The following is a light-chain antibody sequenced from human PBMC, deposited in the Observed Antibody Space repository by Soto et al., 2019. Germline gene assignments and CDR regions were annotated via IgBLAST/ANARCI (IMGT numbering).Light chain of an antibody. CDR2: SNN. Sequence: QAVVTQPPSASGTPGQRVTISCSGSSSNIGSNTVNWYQQLPGTAPKLPIYSNNQRPSGVPDRFSGSKSGTSASLAISGLQSEDEADYYCAAWDDSLNGRYVFGTGTKVTVL. CDR3: AAWDDSLNGRYV. CDR1: SSNIGSNT. V-gene: IGLV1-44*01. J-gene: IGLJ1*01.